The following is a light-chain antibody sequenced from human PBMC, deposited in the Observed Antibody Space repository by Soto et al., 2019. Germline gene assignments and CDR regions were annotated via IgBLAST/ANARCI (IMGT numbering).Light chain of an antibody. CDR2: AAS. J-gene: IGKJ4*01. CDR3: QQTNSFPLT. CDR1: QGISTW. Sequence: DIQMTQSPSSVSASVGDRVTITCRASQGISTWLAWFQQKPGKAPKLLIAAASKLQSGVPSRFIGSGSGTDFTLTINILQPEDFATYYCQQTNSFPLTFGGGTKVDIK. V-gene: IGKV1D-12*01.